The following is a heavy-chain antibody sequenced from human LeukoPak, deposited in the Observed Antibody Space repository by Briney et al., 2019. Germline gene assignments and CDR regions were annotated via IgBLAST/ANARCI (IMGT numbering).Heavy chain of an antibody. Sequence: GGSLRLSCGVSGFSVTSYWMSWVRQAPGKGLEWIGRVKKKTDGGTTDYAAPVKGRFTISRDDSKNTLYLQMNSLETEDTAVYYCAASLGLLPYYFDYWGQGTLVTVSS. CDR2: VKKKTDGGTT. J-gene: IGHJ4*02. CDR1: GFSVTSYW. CDR3: AASLGLLPYYFDY. D-gene: IGHD2-15*01. V-gene: IGHV3-15*01.